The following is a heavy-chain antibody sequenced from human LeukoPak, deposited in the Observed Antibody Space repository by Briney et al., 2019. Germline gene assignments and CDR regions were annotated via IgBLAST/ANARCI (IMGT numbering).Heavy chain of an antibody. CDR1: GFTFSSYS. J-gene: IGHJ5*02. D-gene: IGHD3-10*01. Sequence: GGSLRLSCAASGFTFSSYSMNWVRQAPGKGLEWVSSISSSSSYIYYADSVKGRFTISRDNAKNSLYLQVNSLRAEDTAVYYCARDRIRGSNWFDPWGQGTLVTVSS. CDR3: ARDRIRGSNWFDP. V-gene: IGHV3-21*01. CDR2: ISSSSSYI.